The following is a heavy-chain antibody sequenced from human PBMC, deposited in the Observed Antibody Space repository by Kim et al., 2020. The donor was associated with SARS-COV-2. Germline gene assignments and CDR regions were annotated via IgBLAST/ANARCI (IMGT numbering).Heavy chain of an antibody. CDR1: GFTFSSYA. Sequence: GGSLRLSCAASGFTFSSYAMSWVRQAPGKGLEWVSAISGSGGSTYYADSVKGRFTISRDNSKNTLYLQMNSLRAEDTAVYYCAKDPEPGSKGGKVGHNWFDPCGQGTLVTVSS. J-gene: IGHJ5*02. CDR2: ISGSGGST. D-gene: IGHD2-15*01. V-gene: IGHV3-23*01. CDR3: AKDPEPGSKGGKVGHNWFDP.